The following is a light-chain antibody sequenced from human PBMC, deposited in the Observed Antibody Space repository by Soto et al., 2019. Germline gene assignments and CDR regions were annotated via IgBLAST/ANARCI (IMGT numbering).Light chain of an antibody. CDR1: QSVSSSY. CDR2: GAS. V-gene: IGKV3-20*01. CDR3: QQYGSSST. Sequence: EIVLTQSPGTLSLSPGERATLSCRASQSVSSSYLAWYQQKPGQAPRLLIYGASSRPTGIPDRFSGSGSGTDFTLTISRLEPEDFAVYYFQQYGSSSTVGQGTRLETK. J-gene: IGKJ5*01.